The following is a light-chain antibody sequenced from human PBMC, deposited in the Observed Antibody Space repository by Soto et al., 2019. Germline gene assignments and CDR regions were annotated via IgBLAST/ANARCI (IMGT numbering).Light chain of an antibody. CDR2: AAS. Sequence: DIQMTQSPSSLSACVGDRVTITCRASESIARHLNWYQQKPGKAPKLLIYAASSLQNGVPSRFRGGGSGTDFTLTINNLQPEDFAAYYCQQTYSTLSLTFGQGTRLQIK. J-gene: IGKJ5*01. CDR1: ESIARH. V-gene: IGKV1-39*01. CDR3: QQTYSTLSLT.